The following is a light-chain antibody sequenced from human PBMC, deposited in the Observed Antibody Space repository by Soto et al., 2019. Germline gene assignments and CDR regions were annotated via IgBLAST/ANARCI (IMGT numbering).Light chain of an antibody. CDR2: END. CDR1: TSNVGDNY. CDR3: GTWDAGLTAGV. V-gene: IGLV1-51*02. J-gene: IGLJ3*02. Sequence: QSVLTQPPSVSAAPGQTVTISCSGSTSNVGDNYVSWYQQLPGTAPKLLISENDKRLSETPDRFSGSKSGSTATLGITGLQTGDEADYYCGTWDAGLTAGVFGGGTKLTVL.